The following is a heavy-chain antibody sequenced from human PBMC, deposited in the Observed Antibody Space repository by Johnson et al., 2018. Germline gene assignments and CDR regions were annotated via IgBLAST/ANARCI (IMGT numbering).Heavy chain of an antibody. CDR3: ARLKGYCSGGSCYSFDY. J-gene: IGHJ4*01. Sequence: VQLVESGAEVKKXGDSLKIXCKGSGYNFTSYWIGWVRQMPGKGLEWMGIIYPGDSDTRDSPSFQGQVSFSADKSISTAYMQLSSLKASDTATYYCARLKGYCSGGSCYSFDYWGQGTLVTVSS. CDR2: IYPGDSDT. CDR1: GYNFTSYW. V-gene: IGHV5-51*03. D-gene: IGHD2-15*01.